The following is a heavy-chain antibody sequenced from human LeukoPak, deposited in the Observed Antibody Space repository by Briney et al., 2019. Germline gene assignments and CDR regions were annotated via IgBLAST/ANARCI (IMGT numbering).Heavy chain of an antibody. J-gene: IGHJ4*02. D-gene: IGHD6-13*01. V-gene: IGHV4-59*01. Sequence: PSETLSLTCTVSGASISSYHWSWIRQPPGKGLEWIGYVYYSGSTNYNPSLKSRVTMSVDTSKNHFSLKLSSVTAADTAVYYCARENSSRIDYWGQGTLVTVTS. CDR2: VYYSGST. CDR3: ARENSSRIDY. CDR1: GASISSYH.